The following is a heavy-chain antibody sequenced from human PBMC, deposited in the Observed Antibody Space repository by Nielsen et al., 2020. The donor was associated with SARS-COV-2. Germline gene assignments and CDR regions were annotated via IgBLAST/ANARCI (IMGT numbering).Heavy chain of an antibody. Sequence: GESLKISCAASGFTFDDYGMSWVRQAPGKGLEWVSGINWNGGSTGYADSVKGRFTISRDNAKNSLYLQMNSLRAEDTALYHCARDKSPYDFWSGYLEFDPWGQGTLVTVSS. D-gene: IGHD3-3*01. CDR2: INWNGGST. CDR1: GFTFDDYG. CDR3: ARDKSPYDFWSGYLEFDP. V-gene: IGHV3-20*01. J-gene: IGHJ5*02.